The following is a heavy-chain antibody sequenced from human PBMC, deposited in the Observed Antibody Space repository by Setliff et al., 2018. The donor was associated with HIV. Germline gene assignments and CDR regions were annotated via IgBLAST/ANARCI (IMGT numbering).Heavy chain of an antibody. V-gene: IGHV4-39*02. CDR2: IYYSGST. CDR3: ARSLLPSITVAGTIGY. CDR1: GGSIKSSSYY. Sequence: SETLSLTCTVSGGSIKSSSYYWGWIRQPPGKGLEWIGSIYYSGSTSYNPSLNSRVTISVDTSKNHFSLKLSSVTAADTAVYYCARSLLPSITVAGTIGYWGQGSLVTVSS. D-gene: IGHD6-19*01. J-gene: IGHJ4*02.